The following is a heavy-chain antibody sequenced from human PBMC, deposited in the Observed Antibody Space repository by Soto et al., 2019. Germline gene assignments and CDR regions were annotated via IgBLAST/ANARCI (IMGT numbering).Heavy chain of an antibody. D-gene: IGHD2-15*01. CDR2: TYYRSKWYN. CDR1: GDSVSSNNAA. V-gene: IGHV6-1*01. CDR3: ARDLGGWPDY. J-gene: IGHJ4*02. Sequence: SQTLSLTCAISGDSVSSNNAAWNWIRQSPSRGLEWLGRTYYRSKWYNDYAVSVKSRISFNPDTSKNQFSLQMKSVIPEDTAVYYCARDLGGWPDYWGQGTLVTVSS.